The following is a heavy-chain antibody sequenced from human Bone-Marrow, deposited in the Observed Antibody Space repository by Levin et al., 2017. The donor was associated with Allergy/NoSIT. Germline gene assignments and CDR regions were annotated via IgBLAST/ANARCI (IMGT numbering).Heavy chain of an antibody. Sequence: SETLSLTCTVSGGSISSSSYYWGWIRQPPGKGLEWIGSIYYSGSTYYNPSLKSRVTISVDTSKNQFSLKLSSVTAADTAVYYCATTMGLYCSSTSCYRNYYYYGMDVWGQGTTVTVSS. D-gene: IGHD2-2*01. J-gene: IGHJ6*02. CDR2: IYYSGST. CDR1: GGSISSSSYY. V-gene: IGHV4-39*01. CDR3: ATTMGLYCSSTSCYRNYYYYGMDV.